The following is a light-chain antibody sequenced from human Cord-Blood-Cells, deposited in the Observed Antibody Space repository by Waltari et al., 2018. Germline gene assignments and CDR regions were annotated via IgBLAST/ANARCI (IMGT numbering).Light chain of an antibody. CDR1: QGISSA. CDR2: DAS. V-gene: IGKV1D-13*01. Sequence: AIQLTQSPSSLSASVGDRVTITCLASQGISSALAWYQQKPGKAPKLLIYDASSLESGVPSRFSGSGSGTDFTLTISSLQPEDFATYYCQQFNNYLFTFGPGTKVDIK. J-gene: IGKJ3*01. CDR3: QQFNNYLFT.